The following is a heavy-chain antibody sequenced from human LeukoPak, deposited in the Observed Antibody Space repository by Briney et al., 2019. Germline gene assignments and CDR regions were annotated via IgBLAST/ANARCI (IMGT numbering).Heavy chain of an antibody. D-gene: IGHD4-23*01. V-gene: IGHV1-18*01. CDR3: ARHYGGTFFDY. J-gene: IGHJ4*02. CDR2: ISAYSGST. Sequence: GASVKVSCKASGYTFTTYGISWVRQAPGQGLEWMGWISAYSGSTNYAQNLQGRATMTTDTSTSTAYMELRSLRSDDTAVYYCARHYGGTFFDYWGQGTLVTVSS. CDR1: GYTFTTYG.